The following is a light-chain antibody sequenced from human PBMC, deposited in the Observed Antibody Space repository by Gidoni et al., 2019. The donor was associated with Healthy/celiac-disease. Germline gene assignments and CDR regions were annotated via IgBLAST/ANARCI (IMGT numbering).Light chain of an antibody. J-gene: IGKJ2*01. CDR1: QSISSY. CDR3: QQSYSTLPYT. V-gene: IGKV1-39*01. Sequence: DIQMTQSPSSLSASVGDRVTITCRASQSISSYLNWYQQKPGKAPKLLIYAASSLQSGVPSRFSGSGSGTDFTLTISSQQPEDFATYYCQQSYSTLPYTFGQXTKLEIK. CDR2: AAS.